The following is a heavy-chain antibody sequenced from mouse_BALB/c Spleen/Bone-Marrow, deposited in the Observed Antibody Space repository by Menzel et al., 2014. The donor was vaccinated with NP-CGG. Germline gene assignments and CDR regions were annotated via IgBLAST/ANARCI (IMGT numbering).Heavy chain of an antibody. CDR2: IYPGDGDT. CDR3: ARGDYGSSYEGAMDY. D-gene: IGHD1-1*01. Sequence: QVQLKQSGAELARPGASVKLSCKASGYTFTSYWMQWVKQRPGQGLEWIGAIYPGDGDTRYTQKFKGKATLTADKSSSTAYMQLSSLASEDPAVYYCARGDYGSSYEGAMDYWGQGTSVTVSS. CDR1: GYTFTSYW. J-gene: IGHJ4*01. V-gene: IGHV1-87*01.